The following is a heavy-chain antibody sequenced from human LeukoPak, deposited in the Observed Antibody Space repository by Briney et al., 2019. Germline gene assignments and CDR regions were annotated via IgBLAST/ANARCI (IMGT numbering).Heavy chain of an antibody. CDR2: IGTAGDT. V-gene: IGHV3-13*01. J-gene: IGHJ4*02. CDR1: GFSFSSYD. D-gene: IGHD6-19*01. CDR3: AKTAVAVVESSFDY. Sequence: GGCLRLSCAASGFSFSSYDLHWVRQRKGESPEWVSAIGTAGDTYYPGSVKGRFTISRDNSKNTLYLQMNSLRAEDTAVYYCAKTAVAVVESSFDYWGQGTLVTVSS.